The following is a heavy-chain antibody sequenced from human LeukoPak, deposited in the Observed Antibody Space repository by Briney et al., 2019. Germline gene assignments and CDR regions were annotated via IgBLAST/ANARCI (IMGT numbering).Heavy chain of an antibody. CDR1: GGSISSSSYY. V-gene: IGHV4-39*01. Sequence: PSETLSLTCTVSGGSISSSSYYWGWIRQPPGKGLEWIGSIYYSGSTYCNPSLKSRVTISVDTSKNQFSLKLSSVTAADTAVYYCARSSSITMIVVPVWFDPWGQGTLVTVSS. J-gene: IGHJ5*02. CDR3: ARSSSITMIVVPVWFDP. D-gene: IGHD3-22*01. CDR2: IYYSGST.